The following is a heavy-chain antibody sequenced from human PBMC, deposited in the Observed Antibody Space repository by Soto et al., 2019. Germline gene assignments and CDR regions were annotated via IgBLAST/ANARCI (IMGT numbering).Heavy chain of an antibody. V-gene: IGHV4-31*03. Sequence: PSETLSLTCTVSGGSISSGGYYWSWIRQHPGKGLEWIGYIYYSGSTYYNPSLKSRVTISADTSKNQFSLKLSSVTAADTAVYYCARDSRYYDSSGYIYYFDYWGQGTLVTVSS. J-gene: IGHJ4*02. CDR1: GGSISSGGYY. CDR3: ARDSRYYDSSGYIYYFDY. CDR2: IYYSGST. D-gene: IGHD3-22*01.